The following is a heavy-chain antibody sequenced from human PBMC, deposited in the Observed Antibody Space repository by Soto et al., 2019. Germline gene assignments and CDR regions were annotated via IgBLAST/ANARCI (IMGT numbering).Heavy chain of an antibody. CDR3: AREGPPDIAWFDP. D-gene: IGHD2-15*01. J-gene: IGHJ5*02. CDR1: GGTFSIYT. CDR2: GSA. V-gene: IGHV1-69*01. Sequence: QVQLVQSGAEVKKPGSSVKVSCKASGGTFSIYTISWVRQAPGQGLEWMGGSANSAQKFQGRLTVTADESTSTVYLELSSLPSEDTAVYYCAREGPPDIAWFDPWCQGTLVSVSS.